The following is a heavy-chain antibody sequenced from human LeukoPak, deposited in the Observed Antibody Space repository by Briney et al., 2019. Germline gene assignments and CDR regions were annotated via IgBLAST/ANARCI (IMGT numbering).Heavy chain of an antibody. CDR1: GFTFSSYW. CDR2: IKQDGSET. CDR3: ATLTTVTLGLSDSDY. Sequence: QSGGSLRLSCAASGFTFSSYWMSWVRQAPGKGLEWVANIKQDGSETYYVDSVKGRFTISRDNSKNTLYLQMNSLRAEDTAVYYCATLTTVTLGLSDSDYWGQGTLVTVSS. D-gene: IGHD4-17*01. J-gene: IGHJ4*02. V-gene: IGHV3-7*01.